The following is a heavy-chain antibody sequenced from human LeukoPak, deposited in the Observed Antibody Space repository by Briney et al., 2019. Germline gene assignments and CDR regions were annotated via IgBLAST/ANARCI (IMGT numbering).Heavy chain of an antibody. CDR3: ASSGTQYYYDSSGYYYDPPFF. V-gene: IGHV3-53*01. Sequence: PGGSLRLSCAASGLTVSSNYMSWVRQAPGKGLEWVSVIYSGGSTYYADSVKGRFTISRDNSKNTLYLQMNSLRAEDTAVYYCASSGTQYYYDSSGYYYDPPFFWGQGTLVTVSS. CDR2: IYSGGST. J-gene: IGHJ4*02. CDR1: GLTVSSNY. D-gene: IGHD3-22*01.